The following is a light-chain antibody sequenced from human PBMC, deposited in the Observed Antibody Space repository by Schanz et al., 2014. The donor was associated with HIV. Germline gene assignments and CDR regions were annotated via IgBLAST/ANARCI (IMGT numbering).Light chain of an antibody. CDR3: SSYTSSSTLV. CDR2: GVF. J-gene: IGLJ3*02. V-gene: IGLV2-14*03. Sequence: QSALTQPPSASGSPGQSVTISCTGTSSDVGYYKYVSWYQQHPGKAPKVVIYGVFDRPSGISNRFSGSKSGNTASLTISGLQPEDEADYYCSSYTSSSTLVFGGGTKLTVL. CDR1: SSDVGYYKY.